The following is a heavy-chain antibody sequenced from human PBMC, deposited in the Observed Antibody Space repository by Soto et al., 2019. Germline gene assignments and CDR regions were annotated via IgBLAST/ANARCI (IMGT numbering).Heavy chain of an antibody. CDR2: ISYDGGHE. CDR3: VTDTIWFGEPIRLGY. D-gene: IGHD3-10*01. J-gene: IGHJ4*02. CDR1: GFTFSNSG. Sequence: VQLVESGGGVVQPGRSLRLSCAASGFTFSNSGMHWVRQAPGKGLEWVAIISYDGGHEYYADSVKGRFTISRDNSKNTLELQMDSLRAEDSAVYYCVTDTIWFGEPIRLGYWGQGTLVTVSS. V-gene: IGHV3-30*03.